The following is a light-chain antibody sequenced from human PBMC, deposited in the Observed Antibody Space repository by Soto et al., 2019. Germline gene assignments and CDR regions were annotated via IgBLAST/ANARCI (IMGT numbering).Light chain of an antibody. CDR3: SSYAGSYNLV. CDR2: EVS. V-gene: IGLV2-8*01. CDR1: SSDVGGYNY. Sequence: QAVVTQPPSASGSPGQSVTISCTGTSSDVGGYNYVSWYQQHPGKAPKLMIYEVSKRPSGVPDRFSGSKSGNTASLTVSGLQAEDEAEYYCSSYAGSYNLVFGGGTKVTVL. J-gene: IGLJ2*01.